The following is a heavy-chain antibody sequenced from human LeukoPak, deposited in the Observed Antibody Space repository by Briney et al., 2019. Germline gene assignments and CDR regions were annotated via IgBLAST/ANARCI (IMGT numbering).Heavy chain of an antibody. CDR3: ARDRVGQQLVGRKNNYYYMDV. J-gene: IGHJ6*03. CDR2: INWNGGST. D-gene: IGHD6-13*01. Sequence: GGSLRLSCAASGFTFDDYGMSWVRQAPGKGLEWVSGINWNGGSTGYADSVKGRFTISRDNAKNSLYLQMNSLRAEDTALYYCARDRVGQQLVGRKNNYYYMDVWGKGTTVTISS. CDR1: GFTFDDYG. V-gene: IGHV3-20*04.